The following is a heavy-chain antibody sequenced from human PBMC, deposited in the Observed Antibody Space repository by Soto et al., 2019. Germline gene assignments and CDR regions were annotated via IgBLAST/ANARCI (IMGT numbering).Heavy chain of an antibody. J-gene: IGHJ4*02. CDR1: GYTFTSYY. CDR3: AREESLGYGYAF. D-gene: IGHD5-18*01. V-gene: IGHV1-46*03. CDR2: INPSGGST. Sequence: ASAKVSSKASGYTFTSYYMHWLRQAPGQGLEWMGIINPSGGSTSYAQKFQGRVTMTRDTSTSTVSMELSSLRSEDTAVYYCAREESLGYGYAFWGQGTLVTVSS.